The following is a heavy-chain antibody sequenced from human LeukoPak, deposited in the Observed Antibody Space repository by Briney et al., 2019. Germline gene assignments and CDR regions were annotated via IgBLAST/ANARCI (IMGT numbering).Heavy chain of an antibody. CDR2: IYYIRGT. CDR3: ARHTRLAVEIES. D-gene: IGHD6-19*01. J-gene: IGHJ4*02. Sequence: SETLTLTCTVSGHSIRRYYWSGIRQAPAKGLQWMGEIYYIRGTNYNPSLRSRVTIKVHTSKNQFSLNLISVHPADTPGYDCARHTRLAVEIESWGEGNLVSVSS. V-gene: IGHV4-59*08. CDR1: GHSIRRYY.